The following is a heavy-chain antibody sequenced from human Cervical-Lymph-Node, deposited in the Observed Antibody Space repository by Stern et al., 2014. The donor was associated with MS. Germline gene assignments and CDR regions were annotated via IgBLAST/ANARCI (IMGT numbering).Heavy chain of an antibody. D-gene: IGHD4-17*01. Sequence: QLQLQESGPRVVKPSQTLSLSCTVSGDSITRGDYYWTWIRQPVGEGLEWIGRIYANGKTYYSLSLKSRVTMSIDTPKNRFSLRLPSVTAADTAIYYCARERSDSGLWLDPWGQGTLVTVSS. CDR3: ARERSDSGLWLDP. J-gene: IGHJ5*02. V-gene: IGHV4-61*02. CDR1: GDSITRGDYY. CDR2: IYANGKT.